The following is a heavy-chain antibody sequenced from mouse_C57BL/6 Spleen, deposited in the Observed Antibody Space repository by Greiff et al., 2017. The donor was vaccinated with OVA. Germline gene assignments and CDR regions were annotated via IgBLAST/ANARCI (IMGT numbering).Heavy chain of an antibody. J-gene: IGHJ4*01. CDR2: IDPSDSYT. CDR1: GYTFTSYW. Sequence: VQLQESGAELVMPGASVKLSCKASGYTFTSYWMHWVKQRPGQGLEWIGEIDPSDSYTNYNQKFKGKSTLTVDKSSSTAYMQLSSLTSEDSAVYYCASNRVYAMDYWGQGTSVTVSS. CDR3: ASNRVYAMDY. V-gene: IGHV1-69*01.